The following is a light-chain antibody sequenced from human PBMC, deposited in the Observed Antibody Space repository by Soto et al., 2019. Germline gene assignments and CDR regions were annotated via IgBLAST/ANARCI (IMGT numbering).Light chain of an antibody. V-gene: IGKV3-15*01. CDR2: DAS. J-gene: IGKJ4*01. Sequence: EIVLTQSPATLSLSPGERVTLSCRASQIVSSNLAWYQQKPGLAPRVLIYDASTRATVIPARFSGSGSGTEFTLTISSLQSEDFAVYYCQQYGNWPNTFGGGTKVDIK. CDR1: QIVSSN. CDR3: QQYGNWPNT.